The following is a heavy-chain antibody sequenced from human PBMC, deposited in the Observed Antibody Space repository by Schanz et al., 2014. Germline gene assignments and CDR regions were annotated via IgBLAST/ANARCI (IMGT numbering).Heavy chain of an antibody. D-gene: IGHD6-13*01. CDR1: GGTFSSFA. Sequence: QVQLVQSGAEVKKPGSSVKVSCKASGGTFSSFAIFWVRQAPGQGLEWMGWIGGSDGNTNYAQKLQGRVTMTTDTSTSTAYMELRSLRSDDTAVYYCARDNLVSSSWYNYYGMDVWGQGTTVTVSS. CDR2: IGGSDGNT. J-gene: IGHJ6*02. V-gene: IGHV1-18*01. CDR3: ARDNLVSSSWYNYYGMDV.